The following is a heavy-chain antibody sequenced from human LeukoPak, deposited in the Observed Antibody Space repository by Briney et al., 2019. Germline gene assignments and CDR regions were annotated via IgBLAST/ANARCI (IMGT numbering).Heavy chain of an antibody. V-gene: IGHV3-48*01. CDR1: GFTFSSYS. Sequence: GGSLRLSCAASGFTFSSYSMTWVRQAPGKGLEWVSYISLSSTTIYYADSVKGRFTISRGNSKNTLYLQMNSLRAEDTAVYYCAKELSTAAGTNYYYYGMDVWGQGTTVTVSS. J-gene: IGHJ6*02. CDR2: ISLSSTTI. D-gene: IGHD6-13*01. CDR3: AKELSTAAGTNYYYYGMDV.